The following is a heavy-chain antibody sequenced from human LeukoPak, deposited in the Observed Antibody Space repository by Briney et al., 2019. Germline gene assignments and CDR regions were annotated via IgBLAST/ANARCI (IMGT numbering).Heavy chain of an antibody. CDR1: GLTFSPLG. D-gene: IGHD3-10*01. CDR2: ISSGSSTT. CDR3: ARGRGLTLSYHYFDY. Sequence: PGGSLRLSCAASGLTFSPLGMNWVRQAPGRGLEWVSYISSGSSTTYYADSVKGRFTISRDNAKNSLYLQVNSLRDEDTAVYYCARGRGLTLSYHYFDYWGQGTLVTVSS. J-gene: IGHJ4*02. V-gene: IGHV3-48*02.